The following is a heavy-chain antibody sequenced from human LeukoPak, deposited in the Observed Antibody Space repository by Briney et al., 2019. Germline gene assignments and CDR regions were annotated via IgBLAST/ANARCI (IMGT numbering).Heavy chain of an antibody. CDR2: MDPKSGGT. D-gene: IGHD3-9*01. CDR3: VRAGAFYDILGV. Sequence: ASVKVSCKASGYTFNDHFIHWVRQAPGQRPEWVGWMDPKSGGTRFAPNFQGRVTLTRDTSVSAAYMELSSLTSDDTAVYHCVRAGAFYDILGVWGPGTTVAVSS. CDR1: GYTFNDHF. J-gene: IGHJ6*02. V-gene: IGHV1-2*02.